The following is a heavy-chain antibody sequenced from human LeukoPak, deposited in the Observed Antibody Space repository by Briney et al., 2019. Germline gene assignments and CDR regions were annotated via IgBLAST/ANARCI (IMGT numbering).Heavy chain of an antibody. J-gene: IGHJ4*02. D-gene: IGHD3-10*01. Sequence: GGSLRLSCAASGFTFRKYWLHWVRQAPGKGLVWVSRINPDDGSTSYADSVKGRFTISRDNAKSTLYLQMNSLRVEDTAVYYCARDPPDGSGSYYPGAYWGQGTLVTVSS. CDR3: ARDPPDGSGSYYPGAY. V-gene: IGHV3-74*01. CDR1: GFTFRKYW. CDR2: INPDDGST.